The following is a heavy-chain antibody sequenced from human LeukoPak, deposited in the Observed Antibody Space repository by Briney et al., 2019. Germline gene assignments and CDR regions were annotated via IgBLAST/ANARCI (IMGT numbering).Heavy chain of an antibody. CDR2: IRYDGSNK. V-gene: IGHV3-30*02. D-gene: IGHD6-13*01. CDR3: ATIHSSPQQIGY. J-gene: IGHJ4*02. Sequence: PGGSLRLSCAASAFTFRSYGMHGVRQAPGKGLEGVAVIRYDGSNKYYADSVKVRFTISRDNSKNTLYVHSISLSAEDTAEYYCATIHSSPQQIGYWGQGTLVTVSS. CDR1: AFTFRSYG.